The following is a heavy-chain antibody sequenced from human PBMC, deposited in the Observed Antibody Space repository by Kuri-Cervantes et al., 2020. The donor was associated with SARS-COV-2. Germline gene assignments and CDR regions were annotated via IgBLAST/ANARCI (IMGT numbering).Heavy chain of an antibody. V-gene: IGHV3-30*02. Sequence: GESLKISCAASGFTFSGSAMHWVRQAPGKGLEWVAFVRFHGNERYYADSVKGRFTISRDNSENTLYLQMNSLRSEDTAVYYCARAWGRGARADYWGQGTLVTVSS. CDR3: ARAWGRGARADY. CDR2: VRFHGNER. J-gene: IGHJ4*02. CDR1: GFTFSGSA. D-gene: IGHD7-27*01.